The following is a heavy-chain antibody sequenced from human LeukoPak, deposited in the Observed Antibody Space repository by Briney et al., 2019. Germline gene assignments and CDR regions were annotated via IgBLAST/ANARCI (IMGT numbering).Heavy chain of an antibody. V-gene: IGHV3-23*01. J-gene: IGHJ4*02. CDR1: GFTFSSYG. D-gene: IGHD1-26*01. CDR2: IYASGENT. CDR3: VRGLRELPY. Sequence: PGGSLRLSCAASGFTFSSYGMTWVRQAPGKGLEWVSGIYASGENTYYADSVKGRFTISRDNSKNTLYLQMNSLRGEDTAVYYCVRGLRELPYWGQGTLVTVSS.